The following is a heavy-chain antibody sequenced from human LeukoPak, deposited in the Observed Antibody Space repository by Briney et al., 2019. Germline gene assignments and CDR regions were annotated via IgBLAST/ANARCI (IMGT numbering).Heavy chain of an antibody. CDR2: IYYSGST. J-gene: IGHJ4*02. V-gene: IGHV4-59*01. D-gene: IGHD1-14*01. CDR1: GGPISSYY. CDR3: ARFDPEVYFDY. Sequence: SETLSLTCSVSGGPISSYYWSWIRQPPGKGLEWIGYIYYSGSTNYNPSLKSRVTISVDTSKNQFSLKLSSVTVADTAVYYCARFDPEVYFDYWGQGTLVSVSS.